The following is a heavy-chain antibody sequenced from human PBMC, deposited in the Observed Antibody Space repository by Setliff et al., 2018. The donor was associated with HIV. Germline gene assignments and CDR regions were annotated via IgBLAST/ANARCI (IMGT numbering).Heavy chain of an antibody. Sequence: GGSMRLSCAASGFTLSSYSMNCVRQDPGKGLEWVSYISSSSTIYYADSVKGRFTISRGNAKTSLLLQMNNLRAEDTAVYYCARSRAADFDYWGQGTLVTVSS. CDR2: ISSSSTI. V-gene: IGHV3-48*01. J-gene: IGHJ4*01. CDR3: ARSRAADFDY. CDR1: GFTLSSYS. D-gene: IGHD6-13*01.